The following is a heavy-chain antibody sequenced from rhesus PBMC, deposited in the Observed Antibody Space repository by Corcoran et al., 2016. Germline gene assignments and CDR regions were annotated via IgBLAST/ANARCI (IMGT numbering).Heavy chain of an antibody. CDR1: GYSISSGYG. V-gene: IGHV4-122*02. D-gene: IGHD1-44*01. CDR3: ARESGGGLGY. J-gene: IGHJ4*01. CDR2: ISYSGST. Sequence: QLQLQESGPGLVKPSETLSLTCAVSGYSISSGYGWSCIRQPPGRGLEWIGYISYSGSTNYNPSFKSRVTISRDTSKNQFSLKLSSVTAADPAVYYCARESGGGLGYWGQGVLVTVSS.